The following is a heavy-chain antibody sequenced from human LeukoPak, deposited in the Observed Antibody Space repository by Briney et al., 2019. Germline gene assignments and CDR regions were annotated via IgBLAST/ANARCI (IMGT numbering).Heavy chain of an antibody. CDR1: GGSVSSGDYY. J-gene: IGHJ5*02. D-gene: IGHD3-22*01. CDR3: AEVLYSYDCSGLGWFDP. Sequence: SRTLSLTCTVSGGSVSSGDYYWSWIRQPPGKGLEWRGYIYYSGSTYYNPSLKDRVTISVDTSKNQFSLKLSSVTAADTAVYYCAEVLYSYDCSGLGWFDPWGQGTLVTVSS. V-gene: IGHV4-30-4*08. CDR2: IYYSGST.